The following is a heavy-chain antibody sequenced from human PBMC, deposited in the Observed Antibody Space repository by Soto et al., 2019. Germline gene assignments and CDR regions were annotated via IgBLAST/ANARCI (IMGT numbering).Heavy chain of an antibody. CDR3: AKEFYDFWSGLYDP. J-gene: IGHJ5*02. CDR2: ISRESVST. D-gene: IGHD3-3*01. Sequence: EVQLLESGGGLVQPGGSLRLSCAASGFTFSSYAMIWVRQAPGRGLGGVSAISRESVSTYYADSVKGRFTISRDNSKNTLYLQMNRLTVEDTAVYYCAKEFYDFWSGLYDPWGQGTLVTVSS. CDR1: GFTFSSYA. V-gene: IGHV3-23*01.